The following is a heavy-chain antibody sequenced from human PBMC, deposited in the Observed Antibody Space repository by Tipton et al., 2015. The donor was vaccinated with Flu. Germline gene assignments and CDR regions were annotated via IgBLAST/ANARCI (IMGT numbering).Heavy chain of an antibody. CDR3: ARLAPYCSGGSCDSWDY. V-gene: IGHV1-46*01. J-gene: IGHJ4*02. D-gene: IGHD2-15*01. CDR2: INPSGGST. Sequence: QLVQSGPEVKKPGASVKVSCKASGYTFTSYYMHWVRQAPGQGLEWMGIINPSGGSTSYAQKFQGRVVMTSDTSTSTVYMELSSLRSEDTAVYDCARLAPYCSGGSCDSWDYWGQGTLVTVSS. CDR1: GYTFTSYY.